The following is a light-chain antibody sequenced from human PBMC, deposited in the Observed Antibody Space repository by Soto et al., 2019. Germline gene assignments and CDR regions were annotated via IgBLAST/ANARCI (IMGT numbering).Light chain of an antibody. CDR2: GAS. V-gene: IGKV3-20*01. Sequence: EIVLTQSPGTLSLSPGERATLSCRASQSVSSSYLAWYQQKPGQAPRLIIYGASSRATGIPDSFSSSGSGTDFTLTISRLEPEDYAVYYCQQYGSSPWTFGQGTKVEIK. J-gene: IGKJ1*01. CDR3: QQYGSSPWT. CDR1: QSVSSSY.